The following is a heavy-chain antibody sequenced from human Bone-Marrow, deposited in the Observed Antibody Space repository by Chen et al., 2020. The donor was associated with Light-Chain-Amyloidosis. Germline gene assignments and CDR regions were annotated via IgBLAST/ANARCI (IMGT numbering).Heavy chain of an antibody. Sequence: EVQLLESGGGLVQPGGSLRLSCSASGLTFRSYAMGWVRQAPGRGLEWVSAISVSGGSTYYADSVKGRFTISRDNSKNTLYLQMNSLRAEDTAVYYCAKAEDIVVVVAATEWGQGTLVTVSS. CDR3: AKAEDIVVVVAATE. CDR1: GLTFRSYA. CDR2: ISVSGGST. J-gene: IGHJ4*02. D-gene: IGHD2-15*01. V-gene: IGHV3-23*01.